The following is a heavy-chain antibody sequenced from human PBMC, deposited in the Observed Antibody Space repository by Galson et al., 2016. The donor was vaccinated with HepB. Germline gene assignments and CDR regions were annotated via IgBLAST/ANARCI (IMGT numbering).Heavy chain of an antibody. Sequence: SVKVSCKASGFRFSDFGITWVRQAPGQGLEWMGRISAYNGHSNYAQQFQGRVTMITDTSTNTGYLDLRCLRPDDTAIYYCAKDMYSDSSDDALDCWGQGTLVIVSS. CDR1: GFRFSDFG. J-gene: IGHJ3*01. V-gene: IGHV1-18*04. CDR3: AKDMYSDSSDDALDC. D-gene: IGHD6-19*01. CDR2: ISAYNGHS.